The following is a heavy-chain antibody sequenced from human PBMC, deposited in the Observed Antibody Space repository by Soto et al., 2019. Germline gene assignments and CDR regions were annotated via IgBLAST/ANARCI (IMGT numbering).Heavy chain of an antibody. Sequence: GGSLRLSCAASGFTFSSYAMSWVRQAPRKGLGWVSAISGSGGSTYYADSVKGRFTISRDNSKNTLYLQMNSLRAEDTAVYYCANPYIYYDILTPRQNWFDPWGQGTLVTVSS. CDR2: ISGSGGST. CDR3: ANPYIYYDILTPRQNWFDP. V-gene: IGHV3-23*01. CDR1: GFTFSSYA. J-gene: IGHJ5*02. D-gene: IGHD3-9*01.